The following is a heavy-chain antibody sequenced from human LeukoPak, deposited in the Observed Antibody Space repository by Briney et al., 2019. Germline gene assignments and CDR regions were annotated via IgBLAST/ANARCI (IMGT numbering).Heavy chain of an antibody. V-gene: IGHV3-7*03. Sequence: GGSLRLSCAASGFIFTDYWMNWVRQAPGKGLERVAMIKYDGIDKQYLDSVKGRFTISRDNSKNTLYLEMNSLRAEDTVVYFCAREGPGIPSRSTTFDYWGQGTLVTVSS. J-gene: IGHJ4*02. D-gene: IGHD3-16*02. CDR3: AREGPGIPSRSTTFDY. CDR1: GFIFTDYW. CDR2: IKYDGIDK.